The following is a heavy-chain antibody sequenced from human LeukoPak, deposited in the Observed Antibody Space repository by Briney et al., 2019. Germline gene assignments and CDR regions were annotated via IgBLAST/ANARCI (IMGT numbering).Heavy chain of an antibody. CDR1: GGSISSGVYY. CDR2: IYYSGST. Sequence: NTSETLSLTCTVSGGSISSGVYYWSWIRQPPGKGLEWIGYIYYSGSTYYNPSLKSRVTISVDTSKNQFSLKLSSVTAADTAVYYCARFPPDYDYVWGAEYPSPDAFDIWGQGTMVTVSS. V-gene: IGHV4-30-4*02. J-gene: IGHJ3*02. D-gene: IGHD3-16*01. CDR3: ARFPPDYDYVWGAEYPSPDAFDI.